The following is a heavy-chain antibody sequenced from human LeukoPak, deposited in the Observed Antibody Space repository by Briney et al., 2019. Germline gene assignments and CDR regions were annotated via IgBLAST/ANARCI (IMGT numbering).Heavy chain of an antibody. J-gene: IGHJ5*02. Sequence: GGSLRLSCAASGFTFSSYTMTWVRQAPGKGPEWVSAIGGRGGSTYYADSLGGRFTISRDNSKDMLYLQMNSLKVEDTATYYCGKEGGAWGQGTKVTVSS. CDR3: GKEGGA. D-gene: IGHD3-16*01. V-gene: IGHV3-23*01. CDR2: IGGRGGST. CDR1: GFTFSSYT.